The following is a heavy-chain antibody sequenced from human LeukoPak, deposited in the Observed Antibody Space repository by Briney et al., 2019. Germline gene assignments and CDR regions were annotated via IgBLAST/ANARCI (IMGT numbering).Heavy chain of an antibody. CDR2: IYHSGST. J-gene: IGHJ4*02. Sequence: SETLSLTCTVSGYSISSGYYWGWIRQPPGKGLEWIGSIYHSGSTYYNPSLKSRVTISVDTSKNQFSLNLSSVTAADTAVYYCARDLYGDFYYFDYWGQGTLVTVSS. V-gene: IGHV4-38-2*02. D-gene: IGHD2-21*02. CDR1: GYSISSGYY. CDR3: ARDLYGDFYYFDY.